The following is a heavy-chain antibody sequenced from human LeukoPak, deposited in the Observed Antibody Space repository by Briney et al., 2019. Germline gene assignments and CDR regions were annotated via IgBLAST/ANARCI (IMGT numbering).Heavy chain of an antibody. J-gene: IGHJ4*02. CDR2: ISTSTGDT. V-gene: IGHV1-18*01. Sequence: ASVKVSCKTSGYSFILYGISWVRQAPGQGPEWMGWISTSTGDTKYTQKFQGRVTLTTDTSTSTAYMELSSLRSDDTAVYYCARDDNYGIFVNVDYWGQGTPVTVSS. D-gene: IGHD4-11*01. CDR3: ARDDNYGIFVNVDY. CDR1: GYSFILYG.